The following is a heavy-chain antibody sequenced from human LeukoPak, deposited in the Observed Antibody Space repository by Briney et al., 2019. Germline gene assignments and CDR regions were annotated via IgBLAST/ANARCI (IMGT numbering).Heavy chain of an antibody. CDR3: AKDRGIISDY. D-gene: IGHD3-10*01. Sequence: PGGTLRLSCAASGSTFSSYGMSWVRQAPGKGLEWVSAISGSGDSTYYADSVKGRFTISRDNSKNTLYLQMNSLRAEDTAVYYCAKDRGIISDYWGQGTLATVSS. CDR1: GSTFSSYG. CDR2: ISGSGDST. J-gene: IGHJ4*02. V-gene: IGHV3-23*01.